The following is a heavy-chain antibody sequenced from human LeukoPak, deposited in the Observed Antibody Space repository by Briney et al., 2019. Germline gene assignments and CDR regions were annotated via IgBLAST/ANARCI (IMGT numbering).Heavy chain of an antibody. Sequence: GGSLRLSCAASGFTFSSYSMNWVRQAPGKGLEWVSSISSSSTYIYYADLVKGRFTISRDNAKNSLYLQMNSLRAEDTAVYYCARDERVVVVPAAAMRRGWFDPWGQGTLVTVSS. D-gene: IGHD2-2*01. CDR2: ISSSSTYI. V-gene: IGHV3-21*01. CDR3: ARDERVVVVPAAAMRRGWFDP. CDR1: GFTFSSYS. J-gene: IGHJ5*02.